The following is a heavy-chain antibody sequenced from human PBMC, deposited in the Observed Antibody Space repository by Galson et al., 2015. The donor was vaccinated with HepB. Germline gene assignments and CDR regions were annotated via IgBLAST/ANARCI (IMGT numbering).Heavy chain of an antibody. Sequence: SLRLSCAASGFTFSSYGMHWVRQAPGKGLEWVAVIWYDGSNKYYADSVKGRFTISRDNSKNTLYLQMNSLRAEDTAVYYCARVPRKGIKSSYYYYGMDVWGQGTTVTVSS. V-gene: IGHV3-33*01. J-gene: IGHJ6*02. CDR3: ARVPRKGIKSSYYYYGMDV. CDR2: IWYDGSNK. CDR1: GFTFSSYG. D-gene: IGHD2-2*01.